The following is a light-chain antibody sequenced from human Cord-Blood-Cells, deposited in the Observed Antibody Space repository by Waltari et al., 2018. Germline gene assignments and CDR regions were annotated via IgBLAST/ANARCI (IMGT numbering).Light chain of an antibody. V-gene: IGLV1-40*01. CDR1: SSHIGAGYA. CDR2: GNS. CDR3: QSYDSSLSGYV. Sequence: QSVLTQPPSVSGAPGQRVTIPCTGSSSHIGAGYAVHWYQQLPGTAPKLLIYGNSNRPSGVPDRFSGSKSGTSASLAITGLQAEDEADYYCQSYDSSLSGYVFGTGTKVTVL. J-gene: IGLJ1*01.